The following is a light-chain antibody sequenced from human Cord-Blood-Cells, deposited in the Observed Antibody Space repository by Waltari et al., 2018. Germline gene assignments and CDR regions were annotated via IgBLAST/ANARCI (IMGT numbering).Light chain of an antibody. CDR2: EVS. V-gene: IGLV2-14*01. CDR3: SSYTSSSTWV. Sequence: QSALTQPASVSGSPGQSITIPCTGTSSDVGGYNYVSWYQQHPGKAPKLMIYEVSHRHSGVSNRCSGSKSGNTASLTISGRQAEDEADYYFSSYTSSSTWVFGGGTKLTVL. J-gene: IGLJ3*02. CDR1: SSDVGGYNY.